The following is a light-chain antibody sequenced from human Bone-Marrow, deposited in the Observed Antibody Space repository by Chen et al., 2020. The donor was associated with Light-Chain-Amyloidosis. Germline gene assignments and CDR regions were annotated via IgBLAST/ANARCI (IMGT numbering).Light chain of an antibody. J-gene: IGLJ1*01. CDR3: CSYTSIKAGV. V-gene: IGLV2-14*03. Sequence: QSALTQPASVSGSPGQSITIPCTGTSSDVGASNYVSWYQQHPGKVPKLMIYDVSIRASGVSIRFSGFTSGNPAFLAISGLQAEDEADYYCCSYTSIKAGVFGTGTKVTVL. CDR1: SSDVGASNY. CDR2: DVS.